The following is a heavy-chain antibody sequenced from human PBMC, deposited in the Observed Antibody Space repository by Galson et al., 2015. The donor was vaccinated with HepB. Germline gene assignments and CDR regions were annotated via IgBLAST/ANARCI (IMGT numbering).Heavy chain of an antibody. J-gene: IGHJ4*02. V-gene: IGHV5-51*01. Sequence: QSGAEVKKPGESLKISCKGSGYTFNTYWIGWVRQMPGKGLEWMGIIYLGDSDIRYSPSFQGQVTISADKSISTAYLQRRSLKASDTAMYYCARQKDRGFPIDYWGPGTLVTVSS. CDR3: ARQKDRGFPIDY. CDR1: GYTFNTYW. CDR2: IYLGDSDI.